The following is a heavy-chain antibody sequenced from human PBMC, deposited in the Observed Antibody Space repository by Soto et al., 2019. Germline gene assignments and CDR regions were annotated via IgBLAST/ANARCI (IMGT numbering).Heavy chain of an antibody. D-gene: IGHD7-27*01. CDR3: ARLGRGAFDP. CDR2: IIPMLGKP. V-gene: IGHV1-69*01. Sequence: QVQLVQSGAEVRKAGSSVKVSCQASGDTFGSASINWVRQAPGQGLEWMGGIIPMLGKPNYAQFFQDRLTITADESANTAYMELRSLRSEDTAVYFCARLGRGAFDPWGQGTLVTVSS. CDR1: GDTFGSAS. J-gene: IGHJ5*02.